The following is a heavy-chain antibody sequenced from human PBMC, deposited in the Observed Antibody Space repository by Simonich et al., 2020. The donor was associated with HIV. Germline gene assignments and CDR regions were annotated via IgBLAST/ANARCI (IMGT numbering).Heavy chain of an antibody. V-gene: IGHV1-69*10. D-gene: IGHD6-6*01. CDR2: IIPVLGIR. Sequence: QVQLVQSGAEVKQPGSSVKVSCKASGYTFTGYYMHWVRQAPGKGLEWMRVIIPVLGIRNYGQKFQGRGTITAVKSTNTAYMELTGLRSEDTAVYFCARDRAMAARRSGYYYAMDVWGQGTTVTVSS. CDR1: GYTFTGYY. CDR3: ARDRAMAARRSGYYYAMDV. J-gene: IGHJ6*02.